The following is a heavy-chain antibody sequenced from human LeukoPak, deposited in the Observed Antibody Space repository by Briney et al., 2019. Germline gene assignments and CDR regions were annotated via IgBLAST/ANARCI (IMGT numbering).Heavy chain of an antibody. D-gene: IGHD6-19*01. V-gene: IGHV3-21*01. J-gene: IGHJ4*02. CDR3: ARTGYSSGWYVGGEDY. CDR1: GFTFSSYS. CDR2: ISSSSSYI. Sequence: GGSLRLSCAASGFTFSSYSMNWVRQAPGKGLEWVSSISSSSSYIYYADSVKGRFTISRDTAKNSLYLQMNSLRAEDTAVYYCARTGYSSGWYVGGEDYWGQGTLVTVSS.